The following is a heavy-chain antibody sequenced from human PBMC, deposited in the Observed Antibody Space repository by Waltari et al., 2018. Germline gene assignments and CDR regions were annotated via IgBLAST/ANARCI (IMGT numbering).Heavy chain of an antibody. J-gene: IGHJ4*02. CDR2: IYYSGST. V-gene: IGHV4-38-2*01. CDR3: ARRPRGYYIDY. Sequence: QVQLQESGPGLGKPSEPLSLTCADSGYSISSGYYWGWIRQPTGKGLEWIGSIYYSGSTYFNPSLKSRVTISVDTSKSQFSRKLSSVTAADTAVYYCARRPRGYYIDYWGQVTLVTVSS. D-gene: IGHD3-3*01. CDR1: GYSISSGYY.